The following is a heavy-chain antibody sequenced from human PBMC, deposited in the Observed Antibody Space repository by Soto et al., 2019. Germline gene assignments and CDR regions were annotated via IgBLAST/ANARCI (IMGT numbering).Heavy chain of an antibody. CDR3: AGALENPYFYYGLNV. J-gene: IGHJ6*02. CDR2: TTYDGGIK. D-gene: IGHD1-1*01. V-gene: IGHV3-30*03. CDR1: GFILSSYG. Sequence: RFSCVDSGFILSSYGMEWVRLAPGKGLEWVAATTYDGGIKHYVDSVKGRFTISRDNSKNTLYLQMNSLRVEETATYYCAGALENPYFYYGLNVWGQGTTVTASS.